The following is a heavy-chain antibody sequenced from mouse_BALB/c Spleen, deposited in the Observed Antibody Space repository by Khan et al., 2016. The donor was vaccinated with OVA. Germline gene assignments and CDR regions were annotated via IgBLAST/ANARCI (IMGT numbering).Heavy chain of an antibody. Sequence: QVQLKQSGPGQVAPSQSLSITCTVSGLSLSRYNIHWVRQPPGKGLEWLGMIWGGGGTDYNSTPKSRLSIRKDNSKSQVFLKMNSLQTDDTAMYYCARAYYRYDGYYAMDYWGQGTPVTVSS. CDR3: ARAYYRYDGYYAMDY. CDR1: GLSLSRYN. CDR2: IWGGGGT. D-gene: IGHD2-14*01. J-gene: IGHJ4*01. V-gene: IGHV2-6-4*01.